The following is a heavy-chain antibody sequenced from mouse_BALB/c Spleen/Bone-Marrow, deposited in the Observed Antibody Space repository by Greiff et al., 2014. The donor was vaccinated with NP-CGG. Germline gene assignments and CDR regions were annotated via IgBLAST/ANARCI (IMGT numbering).Heavy chain of an antibody. V-gene: IGHV14-4*02. CDR3: NADPVT. J-gene: IGHJ2*01. Sequence: EVKLVESGAELVRPGASVKLSCTASGFNIKDYYMNWVKQRPEQGLEWIGWIDPENGDTEYAPKFQGKATMTADTSSSTAYLQLSILTSEDTGVYCCNADPVTWGQGTTLTVSS. CDR1: GFNIKDYY. CDR2: IDPENGDT.